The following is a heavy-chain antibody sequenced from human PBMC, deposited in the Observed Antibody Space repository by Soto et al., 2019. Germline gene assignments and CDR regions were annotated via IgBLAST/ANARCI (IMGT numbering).Heavy chain of an antibody. Sequence: GGSLRLSCAASGFTFSSYGMHWVRQAPGKGLEWVSAISSSNSIDYADSVKGRFRISRDNAKNSLFLEMNSLRGGDTAVYYCARAHVGSRWGYFDKWGQGALVTVSS. CDR3: ARAHVGSRWGYFDK. CDR2: ISSSNSI. CDR1: GFTFSSYG. J-gene: IGHJ4*02. D-gene: IGHD6-13*01. V-gene: IGHV3-21*01.